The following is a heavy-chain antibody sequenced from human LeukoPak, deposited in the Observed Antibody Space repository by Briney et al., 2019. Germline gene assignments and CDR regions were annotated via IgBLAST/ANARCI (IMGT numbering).Heavy chain of an antibody. D-gene: IGHD6-13*01. Sequence: GGSLRLSCAASGFTFDDYAMHWVRQAPGKGLEWFSGISWNSGSIGYADSVKGRFTISRDNAKNSLYLQMNSLRAEDTALYYCAKTALAAAAFDYWGQGTLVTVSS. J-gene: IGHJ4*02. V-gene: IGHV3-9*01. CDR1: GFTFDDYA. CDR3: AKTALAAAAFDY. CDR2: ISWNSGSI.